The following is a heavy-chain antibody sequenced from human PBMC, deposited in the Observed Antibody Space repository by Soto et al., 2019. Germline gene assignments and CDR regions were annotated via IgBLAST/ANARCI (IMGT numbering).Heavy chain of an antibody. V-gene: IGHV3-15*07. J-gene: IGHJ5*02. Sequence: GGSLRLSCAASGFTFSNAWMNWVRQAPGKGLEWVGRIKSKTDGGTTDYAAPVKGRFTISRDDSKNTLYLQMNSLKTEDTAVYYCTTGHMIQPMVHWFDPWGQGTLVTVSS. CDR2: IKSKTDGGTT. D-gene: IGHD3-10*01. CDR1: GFTFSNAW. CDR3: TTGHMIQPMVHWFDP.